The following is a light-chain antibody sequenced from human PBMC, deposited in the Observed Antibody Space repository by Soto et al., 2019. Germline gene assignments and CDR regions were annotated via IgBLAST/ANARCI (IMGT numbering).Light chain of an antibody. V-gene: IGKV1-5*01. J-gene: IGKJ1*01. CDR1: QSISSW. CDR2: DVS. Sequence: DIQMTQSPSTLSASVGDRVTITCRASQSISSWLAWYQQKPGKAPKLLIYDVSSLESGVPSRFSGSGSGTEFTLTISSLQPDDVATYYCQQCNTFWTFGQGTKVDNK. CDR3: QQCNTFWT.